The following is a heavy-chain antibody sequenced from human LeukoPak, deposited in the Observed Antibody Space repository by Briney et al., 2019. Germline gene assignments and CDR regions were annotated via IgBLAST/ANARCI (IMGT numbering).Heavy chain of an antibody. CDR2: IYHSGST. J-gene: IGHJ4*02. CDR1: GGSISSGGYS. CDR3: AREVISHEGYFDY. V-gene: IGHV4-30-2*01. D-gene: IGHD2-21*01. Sequence: KSSQTLSLTCAVSGGSISSGGYSWSWIRQPPGKGLEWIGYIYHSGSTYYNPSLKSRVTVSVDRSKNQFSLKLSSVTAADTAVYYCAREVISHEGYFDYWGQGTLVTVSS.